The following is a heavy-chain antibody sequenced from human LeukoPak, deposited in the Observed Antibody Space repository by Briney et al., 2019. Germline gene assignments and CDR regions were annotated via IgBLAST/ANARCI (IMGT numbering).Heavy chain of an antibody. CDR2: VYSNGST. CDR1: GGSISTNTYY. Sequence: SETLSLTCTVSGGSISTNTYYWGWIRQPPGKGLEWIGSVYSNGSTYYNPSLKSRVTISVDTSKNQFSLKLSSVTAADTAVYYCARGSSGWYDWFDPWGQGTLVTVSS. CDR3: ARGSSGWYDWFDP. V-gene: IGHV4-39*07. D-gene: IGHD6-19*01. J-gene: IGHJ5*02.